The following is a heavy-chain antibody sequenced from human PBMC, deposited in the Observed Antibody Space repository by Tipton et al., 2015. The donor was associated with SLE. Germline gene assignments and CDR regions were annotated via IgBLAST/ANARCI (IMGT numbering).Heavy chain of an antibody. CDR1: GGSISESTYS. Sequence: TLSLTCTVSGGSISESTYSWDWIRQAPGKGLEWIGSMYFSGNTYYNPFLRSRVTISADTSKNQFSLKLTSVTAADTAVYYCARAGAGYYYYSYMDVWGKGTTLTVSS. V-gene: IGHV4-39*07. J-gene: IGHJ6*03. CDR2: MYFSGNT. CDR3: ARAGAGYYYYSYMDV.